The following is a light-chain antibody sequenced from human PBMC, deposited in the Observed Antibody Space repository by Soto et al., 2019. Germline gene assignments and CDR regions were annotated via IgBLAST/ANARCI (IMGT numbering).Light chain of an antibody. CDR3: QHRMNWPLT. V-gene: IGKV3-11*01. CDR1: QTVSSY. J-gene: IGKJ5*01. Sequence: EIVLTQSPATLSLSPGERATLSWRASQTVSSYLLWYQQKPGQAPRLLIYDASNRASGTPARFSGSGSETDFTLTVSSLEPEDFAVYYCQHRMNWPLTFGQGTRLEIK. CDR2: DAS.